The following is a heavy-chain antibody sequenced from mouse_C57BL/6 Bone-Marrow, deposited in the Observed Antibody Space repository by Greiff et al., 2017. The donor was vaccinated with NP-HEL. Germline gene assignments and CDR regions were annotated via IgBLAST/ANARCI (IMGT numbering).Heavy chain of an antibody. CDR3: AKGDPPFAY. V-gene: IGHV7-3*01. Sequence: EVKLMESGGGLVQPGGSLSLSCAASGFTFTDYYMSWVRQPPGKALEWLGFIRNKANGYTTEYSASVKGRFTISRDNSQSILYLQMNALRAEDSATYYCAKGDPPFAYWGQGTLVTVSA. J-gene: IGHJ3*01. CDR1: GFTFTDYY. D-gene: IGHD2-13*01. CDR2: IRNKANGYTT.